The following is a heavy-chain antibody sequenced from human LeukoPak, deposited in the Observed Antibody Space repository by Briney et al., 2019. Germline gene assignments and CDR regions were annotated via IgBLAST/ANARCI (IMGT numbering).Heavy chain of an antibody. Sequence: PSETLSLTCTVSGGSISSYYWSWIRQPPGKGLEWIGYIYYSGSTNYNPSLKSRVTISVDTSKNQFSLKLSSVTAADTAVYYCARDKRGGWSAGRQSYYYYYGMDVWGQGNTVTVSS. CDR1: GGSISSYY. CDR3: ARDKRGGWSAGRQSYYYYYGMDV. CDR2: IYYSGST. J-gene: IGHJ6*02. D-gene: IGHD3-16*01. V-gene: IGHV4-59*01.